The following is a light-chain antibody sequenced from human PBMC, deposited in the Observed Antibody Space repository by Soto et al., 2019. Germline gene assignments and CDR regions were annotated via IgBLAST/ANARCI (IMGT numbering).Light chain of an antibody. V-gene: IGLV1-40*01. CDR1: SANIGADHD. CDR2: ANV. J-gene: IGLJ3*02. Sequence: QSVLTQPPSVSGAPGQWVTISCTGSSANIGADHDVHWYQQLPGTAPRLLIYANVNRPSGVPDRFSGSKSGTSASLDITGLQAEDEADYYCQSYDSSLRGLNWVFGGGTKLTVL. CDR3: QSYDSSLRGLNWV.